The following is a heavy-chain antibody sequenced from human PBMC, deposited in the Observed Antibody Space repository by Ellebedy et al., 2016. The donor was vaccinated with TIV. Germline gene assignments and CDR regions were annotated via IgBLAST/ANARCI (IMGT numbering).Heavy chain of an antibody. Sequence: GESLKISCAASEFAFETDWMTWVRQAPGKGLEWVATINQVGNEKYYVDSVKGRFTISRDNAKTSLYLQMNSLRAEDTAVYSCVSAARGSNCCEAYWGQGTLVTVSS. D-gene: IGHD2-21*01. CDR3: VSAARGSNCCEAY. V-gene: IGHV3-7*03. J-gene: IGHJ4*01. CDR2: INQVGNEK. CDR1: EFAFETDW.